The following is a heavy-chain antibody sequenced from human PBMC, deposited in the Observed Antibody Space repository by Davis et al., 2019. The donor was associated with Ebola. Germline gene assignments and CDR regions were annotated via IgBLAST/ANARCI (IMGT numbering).Heavy chain of an antibody. CDR3: VSAGWDH. V-gene: IGHV3-48*02. CDR1: GFTFSIYN. D-gene: IGHD2-15*01. Sequence: GGSLRLSCAVSGFTFSIYNMNWVRQTPGKGLEWVSHISDDSSSTYYADSVKGRFTISRDNAKNSLYLQLNTLRDEDTAVYFCVSAGWDHWGQGTLVTVSS. J-gene: IGHJ4*02. CDR2: ISDDSSST.